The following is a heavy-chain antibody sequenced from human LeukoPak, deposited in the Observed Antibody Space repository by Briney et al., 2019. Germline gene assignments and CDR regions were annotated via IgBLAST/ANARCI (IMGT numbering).Heavy chain of an antibody. CDR2: ISSSGSTI. J-gene: IGHJ3*02. CDR1: GFTLSSYK. CDR3: ARTNRYCSSTSCHGDDAFDI. D-gene: IGHD2-2*01. Sequence: TGGSLRLSCAASGFTLSSYKMNWVRQAPGKGLEWVSYISSSGSTIHYADSVKRRFTISRDNAKNSLYVQMNSLRAEDTAVYYCARTNRYCSSTSCHGDDAFDIWGQGTMVTVSS. V-gene: IGHV3-48*03.